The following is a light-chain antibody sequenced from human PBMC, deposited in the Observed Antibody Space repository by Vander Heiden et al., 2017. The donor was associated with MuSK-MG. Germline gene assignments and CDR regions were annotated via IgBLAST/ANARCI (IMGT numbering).Light chain of an antibody. Sequence: DIVMTQSPVSLAVTPGEPASISCRSSQSLLQSNGKNYLDWYLQKPGQSPQLLIFLGSERAYGVPDRFSGSGAGTDFTLKSRRGEAEDVGVYYGKPGLLTLTFGHGTKVDIK. CDR1: QSLLQSNGKNY. J-gene: IGKJ3*01. V-gene: IGKV2-28*01. CDR2: LGS. CDR3: KPGLLTLT.